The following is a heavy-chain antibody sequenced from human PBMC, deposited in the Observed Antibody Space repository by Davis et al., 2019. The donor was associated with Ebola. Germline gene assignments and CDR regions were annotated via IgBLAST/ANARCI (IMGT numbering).Heavy chain of an antibody. V-gene: IGHV4-39*01. D-gene: IGHD3-10*01. CDR1: GGSISSSSYY. CDR2: IYYSGST. Sequence: GSLRLSCTVSGGSISSSSYYWGWIRQPPGKGLEWIGSIYYSGSTYYNPSLKSRVIISVDTSKNQFSLKLSSVTAADTAVYYCARSWFGELFTNWFDPWGQGTLVTVSS. J-gene: IGHJ5*02. CDR3: ARSWFGELFTNWFDP.